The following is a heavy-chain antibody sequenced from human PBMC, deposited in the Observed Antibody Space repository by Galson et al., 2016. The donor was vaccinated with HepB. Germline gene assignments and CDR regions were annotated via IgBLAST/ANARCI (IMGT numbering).Heavy chain of an antibody. D-gene: IGHD2-2*01. Sequence: SLRLSCAASGFTFSTYAMNWVRQAPGKGLEWVANIKQDGSEKYYVDSVKGRFTISRDNAKNSLDLQMTSLRAEDTAVYYCARDVAAAADYWGQGTLVTVSS. CDR2: IKQDGSEK. CDR1: GFTFSTYA. V-gene: IGHV3-7*01. CDR3: ARDVAAAADY. J-gene: IGHJ4*02.